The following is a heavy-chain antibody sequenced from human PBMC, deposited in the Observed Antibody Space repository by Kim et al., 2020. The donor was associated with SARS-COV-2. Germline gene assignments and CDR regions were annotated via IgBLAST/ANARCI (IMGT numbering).Heavy chain of an antibody. CDR3: ARLREMAKKNAFDY. J-gene: IGHJ4*02. D-gene: IGHD5-12*01. CDR1: GGSFSGYY. Sequence: SETLSLTCAVYGGSFSGYYWSWIRQPPGKGLEWIGEINHSGSTNNNPPLTSRVTISVDTSKNQFSLKRSSVPAADPAGYYCARLREMAKKNAFDYWGQGT. CDR2: INHSGST. V-gene: IGHV4-34*01.